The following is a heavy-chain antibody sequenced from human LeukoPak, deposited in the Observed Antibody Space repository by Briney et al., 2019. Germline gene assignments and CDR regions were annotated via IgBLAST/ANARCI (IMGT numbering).Heavy chain of an antibody. V-gene: IGHV3-7*03. CDR2: IKQDGSEK. Sequence: SGGSLRLSCVGSGYIFSSYWMNWVRQAPGKGLEWVANIKQDGSEKYHVDSVKGRFTISRDNAKNSLYLQMNSLRVEDTAFYYCAKDNRRHYTSGPNPDSLHWGQGALVTVSS. CDR1: GYIFSSYW. CDR3: AKDNRRHYTSGPNPDSLH. D-gene: IGHD6-19*01. J-gene: IGHJ4*02.